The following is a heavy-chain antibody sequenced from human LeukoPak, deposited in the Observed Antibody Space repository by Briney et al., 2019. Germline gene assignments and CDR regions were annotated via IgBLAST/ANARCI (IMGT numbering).Heavy chain of an antibody. V-gene: IGHV1-18*04. D-gene: IGHD5-18*01. J-gene: IGHJ4*02. CDR2: INPNTGDT. CDR3: ARARGYSYGQRVDY. Sequence: ASVKVSCKASGYTFTGNYIHWVRQAPGLGLEWMGWINPNTGDTNYAQKLQGRVTMTTDTSTSTAYMELRSLRSDDTAVYYCARARGYSYGQRVDYWGQGTLVTVSS. CDR1: GYTFTGNY.